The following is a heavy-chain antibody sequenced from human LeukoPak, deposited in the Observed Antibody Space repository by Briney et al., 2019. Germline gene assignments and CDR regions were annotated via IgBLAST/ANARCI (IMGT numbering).Heavy chain of an antibody. V-gene: IGHV3-7*01. CDR3: ARISSISYYFDS. CDR1: GFTFSSFW. Sequence: GGSLRLSCAASGFTFSSFWMTWVGQAPGKGLEWVANIKLDGSEKYYVDSVKGRFTVSRDNAKNSLYLQMNSLRAEDTAVYYCARISSISYYFDSWGLGTLVTVSS. J-gene: IGHJ4*02. CDR2: IKLDGSEK.